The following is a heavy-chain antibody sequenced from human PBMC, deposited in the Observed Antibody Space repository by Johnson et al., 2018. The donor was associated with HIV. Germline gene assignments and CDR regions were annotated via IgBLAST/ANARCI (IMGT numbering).Heavy chain of an antibody. J-gene: IGHJ3*02. D-gene: IGHD1-26*01. CDR3: AKDRTSGSYSDDAFDI. V-gene: IGHV3-30-3*01. Sequence: QMLLVESGGGVVQPGRSLRLSCAASGFTFSSYAMHWVRQAPGKGLEWVAVISYDGSNKYYADSVKGRFTISRDNSKNTLYLQMNSLRAEDTAVYYWAKDRTSGSYSDDAFDIWGQGTMVTVSS. CDR2: ISYDGSNK. CDR1: GFTFSSYA.